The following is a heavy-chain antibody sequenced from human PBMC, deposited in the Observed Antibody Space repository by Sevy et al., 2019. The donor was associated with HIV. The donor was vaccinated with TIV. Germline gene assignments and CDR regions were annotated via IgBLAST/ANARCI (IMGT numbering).Heavy chain of an antibody. CDR3: ATGRDYGSGSYDY. D-gene: IGHD3-10*01. CDR1: GFSFDRYG. Sequence: GGSLRLSCVASGFSFDRYGMHWIRQAPGKGLEWVAVILYDGINKDYGDSVRGRFTISRDNSKNTLYLEMNNLRVDDTAVYYCATGRDYGSGSYDYWGQGTLVTVSS. J-gene: IGHJ4*02. V-gene: IGHV3-33*03. CDR2: ILYDGINK.